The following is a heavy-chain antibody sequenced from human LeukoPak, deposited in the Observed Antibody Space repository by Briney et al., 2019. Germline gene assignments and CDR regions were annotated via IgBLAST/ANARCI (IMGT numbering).Heavy chain of an antibody. J-gene: IGHJ4*02. CDR1: GYTFTSYG. CDR3: ARAIGYSYEPITPGFDY. CDR2: ISAYNGNT. Sequence: VASVKVSCKASGYTFTSYGISWVRQAPGQGLEWMGWISAYNGNTNYAQKLQGRVTMTTDTSTSTAYMELRSLRSDDTAVYYCARAIGYSYEPITPGFDYWGQGTLVTVSS. V-gene: IGHV1-18*01. D-gene: IGHD5-18*01.